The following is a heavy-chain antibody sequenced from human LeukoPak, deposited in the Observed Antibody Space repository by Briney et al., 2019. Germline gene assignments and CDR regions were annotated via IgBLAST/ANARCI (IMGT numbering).Heavy chain of an antibody. D-gene: IGHD5-18*01. V-gene: IGHV4-59*01. CDR1: GGSFSSYY. Sequence: SETLSLTCTVSGGSFSSYYWTWIRQPPGKGLEWIGYIDHSGSTNYNPSLKSRVSISSGTSKNQFSLELSSVTAADTAVYYCARGRKYTSGYRVTELGSGYSDYWGQGTLVTVSS. CDR2: IDHSGST. J-gene: IGHJ4*02. CDR3: ARGRKYTSGYRVTELGSGYSDY.